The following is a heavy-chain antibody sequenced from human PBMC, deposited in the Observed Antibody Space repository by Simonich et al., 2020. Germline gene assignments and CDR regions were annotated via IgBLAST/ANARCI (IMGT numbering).Heavy chain of an antibody. CDR1: GDSCTSYW. J-gene: IGHJ3*02. CDR3: ARQLNDFDI. CDR2: IYPGDSDT. D-gene: IGHD1-1*01. V-gene: IGHV5-51*01. Sequence: EVQLVQSGAEVKKPGGSLKISCKGAGDSCTSYWIGWVRQMTRKGLEWMWYIYPGDSDTRYSPSFQGQVTISADKSISTAYLQWSSLKASDTAMYYCARQLNDFDIWGQGTMVTVSS.